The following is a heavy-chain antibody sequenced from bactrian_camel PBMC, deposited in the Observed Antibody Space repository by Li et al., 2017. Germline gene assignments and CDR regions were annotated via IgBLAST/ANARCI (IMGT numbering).Heavy chain of an antibody. V-gene: IGHV3S53*01. CDR2: MDSLGRT. Sequence: VQLVESGGGSVQPGESLRLTCTFSETRYCMGWFRQPPGKDREGVAVMDSLGRTKYADSVNGRFTISKGSRKTILYLDMHDLKPEDTAVYYCAGEQYGGCRASAAFGVWGQGTQVTVS. CDR3: AGEQYGGCRASAAFGV. J-gene: IGHJ6*01. D-gene: IGHD6*01. CDR1: ETRYC.